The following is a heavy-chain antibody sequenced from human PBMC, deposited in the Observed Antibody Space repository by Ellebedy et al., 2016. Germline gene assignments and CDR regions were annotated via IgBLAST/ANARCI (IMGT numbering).Heavy chain of an antibody. Sequence: SVKVSCXASGGTFSSYAISWVRQAPGQGLEWMGGIIPIFGTANYAQKFQGRVTITADESTSTAYMELSSLRSEDTAVYYCARGDYYGSGSYYNVPYYYYGMDVWGQGTTVTVSS. D-gene: IGHD3-10*01. V-gene: IGHV1-69*13. J-gene: IGHJ6*02. CDR3: ARGDYYGSGSYYNVPYYYYGMDV. CDR1: GGTFSSYA. CDR2: IIPIFGTA.